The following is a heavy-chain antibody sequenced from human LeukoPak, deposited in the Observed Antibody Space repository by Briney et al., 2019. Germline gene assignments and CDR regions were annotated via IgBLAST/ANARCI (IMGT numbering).Heavy chain of an antibody. CDR2: TYISGST. J-gene: IGHJ4*02. CDR3: ARPRKRITMVRGVISNYFDY. V-gene: IGHV4-61*02. Sequence: PSQTLSLTCNVTGDSISSGSYYWTWIRQPAGKGLEWVGRTYISGSTNYNPSLKSRVIISIDTSKNQFSLRLSSVTAADTAVYYCARPRKRITMVRGVISNYFDYWGQGTLVTVSS. CDR1: GDSISSGSYY. D-gene: IGHD3-10*01.